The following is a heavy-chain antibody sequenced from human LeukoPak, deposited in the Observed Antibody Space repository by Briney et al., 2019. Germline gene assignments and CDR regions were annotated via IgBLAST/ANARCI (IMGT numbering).Heavy chain of an antibody. CDR3: ARARMVRGVIIGYYFGY. Sequence: ASVKVSCKASGYTFTSYDINWVRQAPGQGLEWMGWMNPNSGNTGYAQKFQGRVTMTRNTSISTAYMELRSLRSEDTAVYYCARARMVRGVIIGYYFGYWGQGTLVTVSS. V-gene: IGHV1-8*01. CDR1: GYTFTSYD. J-gene: IGHJ4*02. CDR2: MNPNSGNT. D-gene: IGHD3-10*01.